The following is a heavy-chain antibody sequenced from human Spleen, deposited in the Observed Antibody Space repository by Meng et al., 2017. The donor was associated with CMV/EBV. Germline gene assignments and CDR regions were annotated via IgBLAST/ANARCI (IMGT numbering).Heavy chain of an antibody. CDR3: AKAPNDHYYYYYGLDD. Sequence: SGFTFRTYGRHWVRQAPGKGLEWVAVIWYDGSNKYYADSVKGRFTISRDNSKNTLYLQMNSLRAEDTAVYYCAKAPNDHYYYYYGLDDWGQGTMVTVSS. D-gene: IGHD2-8*01. J-gene: IGHJ6*02. CDR1: GFTFRTYG. CDR2: IWYDGSNK. V-gene: IGHV3-33*06.